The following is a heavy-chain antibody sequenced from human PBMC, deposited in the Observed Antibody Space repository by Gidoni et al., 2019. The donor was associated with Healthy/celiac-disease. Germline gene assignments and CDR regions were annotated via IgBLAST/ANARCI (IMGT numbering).Heavy chain of an antibody. V-gene: IGHV5-51*01. J-gene: IGHJ4*02. Sequence: EVPLVQSGAEVNTPGESLKTSCKGSGYSFHSYWIGWVRQSPGKGLAWRGIIYPGDSDTRYSPSFQGQVTISADKSISTAYLQWSSLKASDTAMYYCARGSWGSAPLDYWGQGTLVTVSS. CDR2: IYPGDSDT. CDR3: ARGSWGSAPLDY. D-gene: IGHD7-27*01. CDR1: GYSFHSYW.